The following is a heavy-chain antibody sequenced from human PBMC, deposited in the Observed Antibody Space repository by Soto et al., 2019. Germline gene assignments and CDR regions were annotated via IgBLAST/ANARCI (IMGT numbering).Heavy chain of an antibody. Sequence: SETLSLTCAVSGYSISSGYYWGWIRQPPGKGLGWIGSIYHSGSTYYNPSLKSRVTISVDTSKNQFSLKLSSVTAADTAVYYCAREVSGYDSSGHDYWGQGTLVTVSP. V-gene: IGHV4-38-2*02. D-gene: IGHD3-22*01. CDR2: IYHSGST. CDR3: AREVSGYDSSGHDY. J-gene: IGHJ4*02. CDR1: GYSISSGYY.